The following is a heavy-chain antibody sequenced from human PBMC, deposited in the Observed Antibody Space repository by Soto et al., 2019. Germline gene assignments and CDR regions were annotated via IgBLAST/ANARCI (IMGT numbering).Heavy chain of an antibody. D-gene: IGHD2-15*01. Sequence: HVQLVESGGGVVQPGRSLRLSCAASGFTFSTSAMHWVRQAPGKGLEWVAVISYDGTNEHYEDSVKGRFTVSRDNSRNTLSLPMNRLRPEDTAMYYWVASVFSFDYWGQGSLVTVSS. CDR2: ISYDGTNE. CDR3: VASVFSFDY. J-gene: IGHJ4*02. V-gene: IGHV3-30*01. CDR1: GFTFSTSA.